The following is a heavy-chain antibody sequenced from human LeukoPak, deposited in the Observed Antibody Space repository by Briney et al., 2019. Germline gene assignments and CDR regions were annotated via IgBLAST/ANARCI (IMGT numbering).Heavy chain of an antibody. CDR1: GGSISSYY. J-gene: IGHJ4*02. CDR2: IYYSGST. D-gene: IGHD6-13*01. CDR3: ATSATIAAAGWNLDY. Sequence: PSETLSLTCTVSGGSISSYYWSWIRQPPGKGLEWIGYIYYSGSTNYNPSLKSRVTISVDTSKNQFSLKLSSVTAADTAVYYCATSATIAAAGWNLDYLGQGTLVTVSS. V-gene: IGHV4-59*01.